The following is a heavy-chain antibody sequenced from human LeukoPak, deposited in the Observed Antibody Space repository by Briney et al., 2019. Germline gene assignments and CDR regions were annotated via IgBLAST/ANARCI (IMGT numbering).Heavy chain of an antibody. CDR1: GFTFNTFT. J-gene: IGHJ4*02. Sequence: PGRSLRLSCAASGFTFNTFTMNWVRQAPGKGLEWVSSIGRSSIDKYYADSVRGRFTISRDNAKNSLYVQMSSLRAEDTAVYYCVRGDSRELWGQGTLVTVSS. CDR2: IGRSSIDK. D-gene: IGHD3-22*01. CDR3: VRGDSREL. V-gene: IGHV3-21*01.